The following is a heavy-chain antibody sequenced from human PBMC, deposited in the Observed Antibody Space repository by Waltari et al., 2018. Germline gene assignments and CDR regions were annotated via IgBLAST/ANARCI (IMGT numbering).Heavy chain of an antibody. CDR2: ISAYNGKT. J-gene: IGHJ3*02. CDR1: GYTFTSYG. D-gene: IGHD2-15*01. V-gene: IGHV1-18*01. Sequence: QVQLVQSGAEVMKPGASVKVSCKASGYTFTSYGISWVRQAPGQGLEWMGWISAYNGKTNYAQKFQGRGTITTDEATSTAYMELSSMRSEDTAVYYWAGCMVALGLDAFDIWGQGTMVTVSS. CDR3: AGCMVALGLDAFDI.